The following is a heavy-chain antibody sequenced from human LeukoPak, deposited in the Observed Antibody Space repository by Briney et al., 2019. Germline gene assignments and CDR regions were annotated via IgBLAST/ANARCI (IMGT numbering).Heavy chain of an antibody. CDR2: ISAYNGNT. CDR1: GYTFTSYA. Sequence: ASVKVSCKASGYTFTSYAMHWVRQAPGQRLEWMGWISAYNGNTNYAQKLQGRVTMTTDTSTSTAYMELRSLRSDDTAVYYCARRRAADNFDYWGQGTLVTVSS. D-gene: IGHD6-13*01. CDR3: ARRRAADNFDY. V-gene: IGHV1-18*01. J-gene: IGHJ4*02.